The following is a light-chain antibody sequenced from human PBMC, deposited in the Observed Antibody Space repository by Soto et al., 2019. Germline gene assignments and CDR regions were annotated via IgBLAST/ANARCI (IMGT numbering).Light chain of an antibody. Sequence: EIVLTQSPGTLSLSPGERATLSCRASQSVSSNYLAWYQQKPGQPPKLLINWASTREFGVPDRFSGSGSGTDFALTISSLQTEDVALYYCQQYYTTPITFGQGTRLEIK. CDR3: QQYYTTPIT. CDR2: WAS. V-gene: IGKV4-1*01. J-gene: IGKJ5*01. CDR1: QSVSSNY.